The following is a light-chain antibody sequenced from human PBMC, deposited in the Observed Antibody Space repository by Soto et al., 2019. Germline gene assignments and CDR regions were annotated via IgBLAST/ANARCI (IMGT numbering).Light chain of an antibody. Sequence: QSALTQPASVSGSPGQSITISCTGTSSDVGGYNYVSWYQQHPGKAPKVMIYEVSNRPSGVSNRFSGSKSGNTASLTISGLQAEDEADYYCSSYTSSCTLVVFGTGTKLTVL. J-gene: IGLJ1*01. CDR3: SSYTSSCTLVV. CDR2: EVS. V-gene: IGLV2-14*01. CDR1: SSDVGGYNY.